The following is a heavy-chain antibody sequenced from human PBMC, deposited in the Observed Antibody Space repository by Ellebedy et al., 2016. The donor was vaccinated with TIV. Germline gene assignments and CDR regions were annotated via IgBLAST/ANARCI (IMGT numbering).Heavy chain of an antibody. CDR2: VYPKNGDT. CDR1: GYTFSAYH. CDR3: ARGDSRTWYLFDY. Sequence: ASVKVSCKTSGYTFSAYHIHWVRQAPGQGLEWMGWVYPKNGDTTYAQKFQGRVTMTRDTSTSTVYMELNSLRSDDTAVYYCARGDSRTWYLFDYWGQGTLGTVSS. J-gene: IGHJ4*02. V-gene: IGHV1-2*02. D-gene: IGHD6-13*01.